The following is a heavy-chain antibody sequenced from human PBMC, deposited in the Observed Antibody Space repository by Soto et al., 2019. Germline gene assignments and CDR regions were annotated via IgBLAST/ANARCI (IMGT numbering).Heavy chain of an antibody. Sequence: PSETLSLTCTVXGGSISSYYWSWIRQPPGKGLEWIGYIYYSGSTNYNPSLKSRVTISVDTSKNQFSLKLSSVTAADTAVYYCARVLFGSNCWFDPWGQGTLVTVSS. J-gene: IGHJ5*02. D-gene: IGHD3-16*01. CDR2: IYYSGST. V-gene: IGHV4-59*01. CDR1: GGSISSYY. CDR3: ARVLFGSNCWFDP.